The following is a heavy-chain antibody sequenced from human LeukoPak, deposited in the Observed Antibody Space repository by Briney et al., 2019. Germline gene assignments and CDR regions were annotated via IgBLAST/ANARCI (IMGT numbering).Heavy chain of an antibody. CDR2: IWYDGSNK. CDR1: GFTFSSYG. D-gene: IGHD2-2*01. V-gene: IGHV3-33*01. CDR3: ARGIVVVASPMYNWFGP. Sequence: GRSLRLSCAASGFTFSSYGMHWVRQAPGKGLEWVAVIWYDGSNKYYADSVKGRLTISRDNSKNTLYLQMNSLRAEDTAVYYCARGIVVVASPMYNWFGPWGQGTLVTVSS. J-gene: IGHJ5*02.